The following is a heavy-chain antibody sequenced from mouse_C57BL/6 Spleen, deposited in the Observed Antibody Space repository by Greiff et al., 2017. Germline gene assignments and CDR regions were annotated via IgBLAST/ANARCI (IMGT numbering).Heavy chain of an antibody. Sequence: EVQVVESEGGLVQPGSSMKLSCTASGFTFSDYYMAWVRQVPEKGLEWVANINYDGSSTYYLDSLKSRFIISRDNAKNILYLQMSSLKSEDTATYYCARVYYGYYAMDYWGQGTSVTVSS. J-gene: IGHJ4*01. CDR1: GFTFSDYY. D-gene: IGHD1-1*01. CDR3: ARVYYGYYAMDY. CDR2: INYDGSST. V-gene: IGHV5-16*01.